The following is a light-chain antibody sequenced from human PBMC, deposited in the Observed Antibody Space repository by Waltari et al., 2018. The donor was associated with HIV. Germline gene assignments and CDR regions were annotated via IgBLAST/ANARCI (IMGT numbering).Light chain of an antibody. CDR2: LAS. CDR3: MQALQTPRT. Sequence: DIVMTQSPLSLPVTPGEPASISCRSSQSLLHSNGFNYLDWYLQKPGQSPQLLISLASNRASGVPDRFSGSGSGTDFTLKISRVEAKDVGVYYCMQALQTPRTFGQGTKVEIK. J-gene: IGKJ1*01. CDR1: QSLLHSNGFNY. V-gene: IGKV2-28*01.